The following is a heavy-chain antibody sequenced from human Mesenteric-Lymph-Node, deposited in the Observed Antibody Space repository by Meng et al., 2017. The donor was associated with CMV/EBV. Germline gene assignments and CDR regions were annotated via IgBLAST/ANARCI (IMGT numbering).Heavy chain of an antibody. V-gene: IGHV1-69*10. Sequence: SVKVSCKASGYTFSTYHMHWVRQAPGQGLEWMGGIIPILGIANYAQKFQGRVTITADKSTSTAYMELSSLRSEDTAVYYCARDLKGSRGDFDPWGQGTLVTVSS. CDR1: GYTFSTYH. D-gene: IGHD3-10*01. CDR2: IIPILGIA. J-gene: IGHJ5*02. CDR3: ARDLKGSRGDFDP.